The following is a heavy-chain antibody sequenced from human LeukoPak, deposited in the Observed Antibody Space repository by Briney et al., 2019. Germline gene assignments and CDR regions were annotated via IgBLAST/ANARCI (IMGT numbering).Heavy chain of an antibody. CDR2: ISWNSDSI. J-gene: IGHJ4*02. V-gene: IGHV3-9*01. Sequence: GGSLRLSCATSGFTFDDYAMHWVRQAPGKGLEWVSGISWNSDSIGYEDSVQGRFTISRDNAKNSLHLQMNSLRPEDTALYYCAKAKRYCSSTSCDHYYFDRWGQGTLVTVSS. CDR3: AKAKRYCSSTSCDHYYFDR. CDR1: GFTFDDYA. D-gene: IGHD2-2*01.